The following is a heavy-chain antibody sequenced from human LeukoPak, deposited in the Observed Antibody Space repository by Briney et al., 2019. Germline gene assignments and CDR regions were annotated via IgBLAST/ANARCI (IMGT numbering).Heavy chain of an antibody. CDR3: ARRIVVVPAAANWFDP. CDR1: GGSFSGYY. V-gene: IGHV4-34*01. D-gene: IGHD2-2*01. Sequence: SETLSLTCAVDGGSFSGYYWSWIRQPPGKGLEWIGEINHSGSTNYNPSLKSRVTISVDTSKNQFSLKLSSVTAADTAVYYCARRIVVVPAAANWFDPWGQGTLVTVSS. J-gene: IGHJ5*02. CDR2: INHSGST.